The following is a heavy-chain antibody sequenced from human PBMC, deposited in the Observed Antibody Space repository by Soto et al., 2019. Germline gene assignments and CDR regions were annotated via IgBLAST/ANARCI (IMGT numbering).Heavy chain of an antibody. Sequence: SETLSLTCTVSGGSISSGDYYWSWIRQPPGKGLEWIGYIYYSGSTYYNPSLKSRVTISVDTSKNQFSLKLSSVTAADTAVYYCARVRHSGSSYDAFDIWGQGTMVTVSS. CDR3: ARVRHSGSSYDAFDI. J-gene: IGHJ3*02. D-gene: IGHD1-26*01. CDR2: IYYSGST. CDR1: GGSISSGDYY. V-gene: IGHV4-30-4*01.